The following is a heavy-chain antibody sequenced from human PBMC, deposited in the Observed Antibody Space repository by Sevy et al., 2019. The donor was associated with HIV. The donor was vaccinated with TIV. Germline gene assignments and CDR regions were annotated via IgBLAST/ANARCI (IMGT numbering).Heavy chain of an antibody. CDR1: GYNFASDG. J-gene: IGHJ4*02. Sequence: ASVKVSCKASGYNFASDGFSWVRQAPGQGLEWMGWIGVYNGNAKYAQVFQDRFTMTTGTSTSKAYMELRSLRSDDTAVYYCARVPTYYYGSATYFDYWGQGTLVTVSS. CDR3: ARVPTYYYGSATYFDY. D-gene: IGHD3-10*01. V-gene: IGHV1-18*04. CDR2: IGVYNGNA.